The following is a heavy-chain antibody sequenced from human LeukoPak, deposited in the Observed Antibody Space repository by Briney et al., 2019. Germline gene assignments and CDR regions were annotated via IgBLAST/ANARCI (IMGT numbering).Heavy chain of an antibody. CDR2: IKPAGSDK. D-gene: IGHD5-12*01. Sequence: GGSLRLSCAASGFTLGNYWMTWVRQLPGKGLEWVASIKPAGSDKYYVDSVKGRFTISRENAKNSLFLQINSLRAEDTAVYCCVEVATLTSDCGQGTLVTVSS. CDR1: GFTLGNYW. CDR3: VEVATLTSD. V-gene: IGHV3-7*01. J-gene: IGHJ4*02.